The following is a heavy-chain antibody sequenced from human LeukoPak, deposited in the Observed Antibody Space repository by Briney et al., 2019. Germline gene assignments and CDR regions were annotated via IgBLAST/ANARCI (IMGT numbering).Heavy chain of an antibody. CDR3: AKDGYYDFWSGYYYGSGGFRGMDV. Sequence: GGSLRLSCAASGFTFSSYAMSWVRQAPGKGLEWVSAISGSGGSTYYADSVKGRFTISRDNAKNTLYLQMNSLRAEDTAVYYCAKDGYYDFWSGYYYGSGGFRGMDVWGQGTTVTVSS. V-gene: IGHV3-23*01. CDR1: GFTFSSYA. J-gene: IGHJ6*02. D-gene: IGHD3-3*01. CDR2: ISGSGGST.